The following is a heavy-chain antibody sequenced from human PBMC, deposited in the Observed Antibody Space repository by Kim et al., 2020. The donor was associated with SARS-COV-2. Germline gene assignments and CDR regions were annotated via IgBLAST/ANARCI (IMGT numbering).Heavy chain of an antibody. J-gene: IGHJ6*02. CDR2: ISYDGSEK. Sequence: GGSLRLSCAASGFTFSNYAMHWVRQAPGKGLEWVAVISYDGSEKYYADSVKGRFTISRDNSKNTLYLQMNSLRAEDTAVFYCARDRSSGWYQHGMDVWGQGTTVTVSS. CDR3: ARDRSSGWYQHGMDV. CDR1: GFTFSNYA. V-gene: IGHV3-30*04. D-gene: IGHD6-19*01.